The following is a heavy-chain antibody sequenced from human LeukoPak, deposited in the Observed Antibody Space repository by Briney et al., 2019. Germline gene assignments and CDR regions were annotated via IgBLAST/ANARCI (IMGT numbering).Heavy chain of an antibody. Sequence: SETLSLTCAVYGGSFSGYYWSWIRQPPGKGLEWIGEINHSGSTNYNPSLKSRVTISVDTSKNQFSLKLSSVTAADTAVYYCARGPYGDSPEHRLNWFDPWGQGTLVTVSS. V-gene: IGHV4-34*01. D-gene: IGHD4-17*01. J-gene: IGHJ5*02. CDR2: INHSGST. CDR1: GGSFSGYY. CDR3: ARGPYGDSPEHRLNWFDP.